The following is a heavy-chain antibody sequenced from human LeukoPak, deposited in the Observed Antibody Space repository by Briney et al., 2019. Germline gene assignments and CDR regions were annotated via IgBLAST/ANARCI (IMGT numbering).Heavy chain of an antibody. J-gene: IGHJ4*02. CDR1: GGSISSYY. D-gene: IGHD3-10*01. Sequence: SETLSLTCTVSGGSISSYYWSWIRQPPGKGLEWIGYIYYSGSTYYNPSLKSRVTISVDTSKNQFSLRMSSVTAADTAVYFCARDHGAGPTDYWGQGTLVTVSS. CDR3: ARDHGAGPTDY. V-gene: IGHV4-59*12. CDR2: IYYSGST.